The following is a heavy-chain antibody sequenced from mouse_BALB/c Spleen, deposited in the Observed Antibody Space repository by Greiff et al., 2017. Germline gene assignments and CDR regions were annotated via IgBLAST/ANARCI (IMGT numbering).Heavy chain of an antibody. J-gene: IGHJ3*01. CDR3: ARSYGYRLAY. V-gene: IGHV14-1*02. CDR2: IDPENGNT. CDR1: GFNIKDYY. D-gene: IGHD1-2*01. Sequence: VQLQQSGAELVRPGALVKLSCKASGFNIKDYYMHWVKQRPEQGLEWIGWIDPENGNTIYDPKFQGKASITADTSSNTAYLQLSSLTSEDTAVYYCARSYGYRLAYWGQGTLVTVSA.